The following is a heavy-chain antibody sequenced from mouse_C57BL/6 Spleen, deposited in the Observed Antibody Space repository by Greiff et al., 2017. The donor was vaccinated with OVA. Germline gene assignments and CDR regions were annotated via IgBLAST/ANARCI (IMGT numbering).Heavy chain of an antibody. CDR3: ASGGWYQAMDY. Sequence: VQLQQPGAELVMPGASVKLSCTASGYTFTSYWMHWVKQRPGQGLEWIGEIDPSDSYTNYNQKFKGKSTLTVDKSTSTAYMQLSSLSSEDSAVYGCASGGWYQAMDYWGQGASVTVSS. V-gene: IGHV1-69*01. CDR1: GYTFTSYW. CDR2: IDPSDSYT. D-gene: IGHD1-1*02. J-gene: IGHJ4*01.